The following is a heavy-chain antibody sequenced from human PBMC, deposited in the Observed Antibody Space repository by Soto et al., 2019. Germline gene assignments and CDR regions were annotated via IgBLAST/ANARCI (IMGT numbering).Heavy chain of an antibody. CDR3: ATLPPRIEVVKTEIPA. V-gene: IGHV4-4*02. Sequence: QVQLRESGPGMVRPSGTLSLTCVVSGTSMSSTFWWTWVRQSPKKGLEWIGEIYHSGITKYNPSLXSXVXIXXDKSNNQFSLEMRAVTAADTAVYYCATLPPRIEVVKTEIPAWGQGTLVTVSS. J-gene: IGHJ5*02. D-gene: IGHD2-15*01. CDR1: GTSMSSTFW. CDR2: IYHSGIT.